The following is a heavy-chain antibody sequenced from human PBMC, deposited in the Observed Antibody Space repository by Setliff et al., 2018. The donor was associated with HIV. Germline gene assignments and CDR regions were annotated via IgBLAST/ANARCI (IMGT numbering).Heavy chain of an antibody. V-gene: IGHV4-38-2*01. CDR3: ARGGPTVAFGLDV. Sequence: SETLSLTCAVSGYSISSGYYWGWVRQPPGKGLEWIGNIYHHGTTYYYPSLKGRVTISLDTSNNQFSLNLNSVTAADTAVYYCARGGPTVAFGLDVWGQGTTVTVSS. CDR1: GYSISSGYY. D-gene: IGHD4-17*01. CDR2: IYHHGTT. J-gene: IGHJ6*02.